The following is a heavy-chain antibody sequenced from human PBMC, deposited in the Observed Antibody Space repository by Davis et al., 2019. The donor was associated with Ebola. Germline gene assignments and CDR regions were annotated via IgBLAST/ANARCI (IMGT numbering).Heavy chain of an antibody. D-gene: IGHD6-13*01. V-gene: IGHV5-51*01. Sequence: GGSLRLSCKGSGYSFTTYWIGWVRQMPGKGLEWMGIIYPGDSDTRYSPSFQGQVTISADKSISTAYLQWSSLKASDTAMYYCARGEQQLVTFDYWGQGTLVTVSS. CDR2: IYPGDSDT. J-gene: IGHJ4*02. CDR1: GYSFTTYW. CDR3: ARGEQQLVTFDY.